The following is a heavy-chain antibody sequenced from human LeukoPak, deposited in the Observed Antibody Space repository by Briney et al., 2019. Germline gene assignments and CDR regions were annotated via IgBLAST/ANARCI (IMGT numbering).Heavy chain of an antibody. V-gene: IGHV3-23*01. CDR2: ISNDGGGT. Sequence: GGSLRLSYAASGFIFNNYGLIWVRQAPGKGLEWVSAISNDGGGTNYADFVKGRFTISRDNSKNTLFLQMNSLRAEDTALYYCAKGSSGYFVDLWGQGTLVTVSS. J-gene: IGHJ5*02. D-gene: IGHD3-22*01. CDR3: AKGSSGYFVDL. CDR1: GFIFNNYG.